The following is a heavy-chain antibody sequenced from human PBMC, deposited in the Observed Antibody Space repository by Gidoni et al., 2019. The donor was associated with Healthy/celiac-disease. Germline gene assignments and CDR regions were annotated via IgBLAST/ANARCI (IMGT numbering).Heavy chain of an antibody. V-gene: IGHV4-61*02. CDR3: ARGPAAILDPNWFDP. CDR1: GGSISSGSYY. J-gene: IGHJ5*02. CDR2: IYTSGST. D-gene: IGHD2-2*01. Sequence: QVQLQESGPGLVKPSQTLSLTCTVSGGSISSGSYYWSWIRQPAGKGLEWIGRIYTSGSTNYNPSLKSRVTISVDTSKNQFSLKLSSVTAADTAVYYCARGPAAILDPNWFDPWGQGTLVTVSS.